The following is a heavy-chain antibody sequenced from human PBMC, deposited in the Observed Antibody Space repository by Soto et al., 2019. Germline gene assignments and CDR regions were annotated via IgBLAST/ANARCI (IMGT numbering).Heavy chain of an antibody. J-gene: IGHJ4*02. V-gene: IGHV3-30*03. CDR1: GFIFSRYG. D-gene: IGHD6-19*01. Sequence: QGQLVESGGGVVQPGTSLRLSCEASGFIFSRYGMHWVRQAPGKGLEWVAVIAYDGSNKNYADCVKGRFTISRDNSKNTLYLQLNSLRAEDTAVYYCARDPGSGWYDYWGQGTLVTVSS. CDR2: IAYDGSNK. CDR3: ARDPGSGWYDY.